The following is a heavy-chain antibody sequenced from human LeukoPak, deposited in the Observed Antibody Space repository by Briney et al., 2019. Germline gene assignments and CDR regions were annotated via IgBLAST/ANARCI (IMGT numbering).Heavy chain of an antibody. CDR3: ARGLLGFAAEFDC. V-gene: IGHV3-48*02. CDR1: GFTFSSYS. J-gene: IGHJ4*02. D-gene: IGHD6-13*01. CDR2: ISSSSSTT. Sequence: RGSLRLSCAASGFTFSSYSMTWVRQAPGKGLEWVSYISSSSSTTYYADSVKGRFTISRDNAKNSLYLQTNSLRDEDTAVYSCARGLLGFAAEFDCWGQGTLVTVSS.